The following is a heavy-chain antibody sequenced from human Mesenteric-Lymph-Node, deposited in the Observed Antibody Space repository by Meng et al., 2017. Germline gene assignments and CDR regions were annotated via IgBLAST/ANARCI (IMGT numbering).Heavy chain of an antibody. CDR1: NYSISNNY. Sequence: GSLRLSCTVSNYSISNNYWGWIRQPPGKGLEWIGCIVHSGTIYYNPSLKSRVTISIETSRNQFSLKLSSVTAADTAVYYCARDRRAIDAFDIWGQGTMVTVSS. J-gene: IGHJ3*02. V-gene: IGHV4-38-2*02. CDR2: IVHSGTI. CDR3: ARDRRAIDAFDI. D-gene: IGHD1-26*01.